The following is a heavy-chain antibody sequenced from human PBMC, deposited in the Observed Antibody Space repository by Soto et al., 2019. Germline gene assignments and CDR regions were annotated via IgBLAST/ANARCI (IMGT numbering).Heavy chain of an antibody. J-gene: IGHJ3*02. D-gene: IGHD3-16*01. V-gene: IGHV3-48*03. Sequence: GGSLRLSCAASGFSFSTSEMNWVRQAPGKGLEWISYISKSSVTTHYADSVKGRFTISRDNDNNSLFLEMNSLRVEDTALYYCAPRKFGSFNIAAFEIWGQGTMVTVSS. CDR2: ISKSSVTT. CDR1: GFSFSTSE. CDR3: APRKFGSFNIAAFEI.